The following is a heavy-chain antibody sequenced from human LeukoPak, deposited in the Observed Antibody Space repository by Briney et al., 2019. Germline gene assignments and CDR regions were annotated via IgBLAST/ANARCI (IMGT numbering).Heavy chain of an antibody. CDR1: GGSFSGYY. CDR2: INHSGST. J-gene: IGHJ4*02. CDR3: ARRSSGYYFDY. Sequence: SETLSLTCAVYGGSFSGYYWSWIRQPPGKGLEWIGEINHSGSTNYNPSLKSRVTISVDTSKNQFSLKLSSVTAADTAVYYCARRSSGYYFDYWGQGTLVTVSS. D-gene: IGHD3-22*01. V-gene: IGHV4-34*01.